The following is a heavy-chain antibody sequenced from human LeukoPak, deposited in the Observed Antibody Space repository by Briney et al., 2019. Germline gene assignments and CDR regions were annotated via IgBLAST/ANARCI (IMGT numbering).Heavy chain of an antibody. D-gene: IGHD3-22*01. V-gene: IGHV3-23*01. CDR1: GFTFSNWA. CDR2: ITGSGGST. CDR3: ARRPYSDTSGRLSDV. J-gene: IGHJ6*02. Sequence: PGGSLRLSCAASGFTFSNWAMSWVRQAPGKGLEWVSAITGSGGSTYYADSVRGRFTISRDNSKNTLFLQMNSLRAEDTAVYFCARRPYSDTSGRLSDVWGQGTTVTVSS.